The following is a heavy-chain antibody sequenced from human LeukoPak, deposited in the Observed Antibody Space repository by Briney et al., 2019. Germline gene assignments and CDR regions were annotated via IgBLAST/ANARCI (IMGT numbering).Heavy chain of an antibody. CDR3: ARHVYGRATVTRSLLDY. CDR1: GGSISSSSYY. Sequence: SETLSLTCTVSGGSISSSSYYWGWIRQPPGKGLEWIGEINHSGSTNYNPSLKSRVTISVDTSKNQFSLKLSSVTAADTAVYYCARHVYGRATVTRSLLDYWGQGTLVTVSS. D-gene: IGHD4-11*01. V-gene: IGHV4-39*01. CDR2: INHSGST. J-gene: IGHJ4*02.